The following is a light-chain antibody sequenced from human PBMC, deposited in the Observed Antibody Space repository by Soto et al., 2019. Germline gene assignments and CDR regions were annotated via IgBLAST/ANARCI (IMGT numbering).Light chain of an antibody. CDR2: DAS. V-gene: IGKV3-11*01. CDR1: QSVSNY. Sequence: EIVLTQSPAALSLSPGERATLSCRASQSVSNYLAWYQQRPGRAPRLLIYDASHRATGIPARFSGSGSGTDFTLTINSLEPEDFAVYYCQQLNSYPLTFGGGTTVEIK. J-gene: IGKJ4*01. CDR3: QQLNSYPLT.